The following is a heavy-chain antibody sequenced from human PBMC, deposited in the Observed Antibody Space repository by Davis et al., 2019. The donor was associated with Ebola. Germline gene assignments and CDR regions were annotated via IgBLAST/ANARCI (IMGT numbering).Heavy chain of an antibody. CDR3: ARGGDLGSWFDP. CDR1: GYTFTSYY. V-gene: IGHV1-46*01. Sequence: ASVKVSCKASGYTFTSYYMHWVRQAPGQGLEWMGIINPSGGSTSYAQKFQGRVTITADESTSTAYMELSSLRSEDTAVYYCARGGDLGSWFDPWGQGTLVTVSS. D-gene: IGHD1-26*01. J-gene: IGHJ5*02. CDR2: INPSGGST.